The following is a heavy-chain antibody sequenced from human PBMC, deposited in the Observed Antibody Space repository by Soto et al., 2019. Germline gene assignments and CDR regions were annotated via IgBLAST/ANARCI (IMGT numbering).Heavy chain of an antibody. Sequence: EVQLVESGGGLVQPGGSLKLSCVVSGLRFSGSAMHWVRQAPGKGLEWVGRIRSKANRYATTYDASVEGRFTISRDESKNTAYLQMNSLKTEDTAVYYCTRQEGDFWSGYYYYWGQGTLVTVSS. V-gene: IGHV3-73*01. CDR3: TRQEGDFWSGYYYY. CDR2: IRSKANRYAT. D-gene: IGHD3-3*01. J-gene: IGHJ4*02. CDR1: GLRFSGSA.